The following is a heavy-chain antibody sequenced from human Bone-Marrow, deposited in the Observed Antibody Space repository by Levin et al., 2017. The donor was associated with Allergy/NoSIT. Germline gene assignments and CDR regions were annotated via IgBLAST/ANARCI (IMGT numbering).Heavy chain of an antibody. J-gene: IGHJ4*02. CDR2: IHDSGSA. CDR3: AVVKEADTLTTYYSYYFDF. D-gene: IGHD3-9*01. V-gene: IGHV4-61*01. Sequence: SETLSLTCTVSGGSISSGQHYWSWIRQPPGKGLEWIGYIHDSGSANYNPSLRSRVTISVDTSKNQLSLRVSSVTAADTAVYYCAVVKEADTLTTYYSYYFDFWGQGTLVTVSS. CDR1: GGSISSGQHY.